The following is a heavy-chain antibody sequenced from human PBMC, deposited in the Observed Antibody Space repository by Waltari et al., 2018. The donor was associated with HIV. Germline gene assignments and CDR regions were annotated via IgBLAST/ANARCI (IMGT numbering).Heavy chain of an antibody. Sequence: EVQLVESGGGLVQPGGSLRLSCAASEFIFNNYWITWVRQAPGKGLEGVANIKQDESEKYYVDSVKGRFTISRDNAKNSLFLQMNSLRAEDTAVYYCAREALYDSSGYYFDYWGQGTLVTVSS. CDR2: IKQDESEK. D-gene: IGHD3-22*01. CDR3: AREALYDSSGYYFDY. CDR1: EFIFNNYW. V-gene: IGHV3-7*01. J-gene: IGHJ4*02.